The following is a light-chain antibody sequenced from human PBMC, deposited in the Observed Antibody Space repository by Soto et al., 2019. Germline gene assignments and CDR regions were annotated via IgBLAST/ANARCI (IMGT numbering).Light chain of an antibody. J-gene: IGLJ1*01. CDR1: SSNIGTYT. Sequence: VLTQPPSASGTPGQRVTISCSGSSSNIGTYTVNWYQQLPGTAPKLLIYSNNQRPSGVPDRFSGSKSGTSASLAISGLQSEDESDYYCSTWDDSLNGLVFGTGTKVTVL. CDR2: SNN. V-gene: IGLV1-44*01. CDR3: STWDDSLNGLV.